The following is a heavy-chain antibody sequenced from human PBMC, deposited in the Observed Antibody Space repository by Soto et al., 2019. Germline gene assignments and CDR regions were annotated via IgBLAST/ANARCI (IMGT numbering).Heavy chain of an antibody. V-gene: IGHV3-23*01. CDR3: AKVLQWLVRAFDY. J-gene: IGHJ4*02. D-gene: IGHD6-19*01. CDR2: ISGSGGST. Sequence: PGESLKISCAASGFTFSSYAMSWVRQAAGKGLEWVSAISGSGGSTYYADSVKGRFTISRDNSKNTLYLQMNSLRAEDTAVYYCAKVLQWLVRAFDYWGQGTLVTVSS. CDR1: GFTFSSYA.